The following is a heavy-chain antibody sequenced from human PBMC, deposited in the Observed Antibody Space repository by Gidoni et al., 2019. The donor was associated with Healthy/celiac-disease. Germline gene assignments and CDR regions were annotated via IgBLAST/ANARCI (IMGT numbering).Heavy chain of an antibody. CDR1: GFTFSSYA. J-gene: IGHJ4*02. Sequence: EVQLLESGGGLVQPGGSLRLSCAASGFTFSSYAMSWVRQAPGKGLEWVSAIRGSGGSTYYADSVKGRFTISRDNSKNTLYLQMNSLRAEDTAVYYCAKDPYYYGSGSYQADYWGQGTLVIVSS. D-gene: IGHD3-10*01. CDR3: AKDPYYYGSGSYQADY. V-gene: IGHV3-23*01. CDR2: IRGSGGST.